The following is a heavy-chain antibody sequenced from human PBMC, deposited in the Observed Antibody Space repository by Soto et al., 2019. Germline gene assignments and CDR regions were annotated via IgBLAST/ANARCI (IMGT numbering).Heavy chain of an antibody. CDR1: GFTFSSYW. CDR2: INSDGSST. J-gene: IGHJ5*02. CDR3: ARDHVVSRNWFDP. Sequence: EVQLVESGGGLVQPGGSLRLSSAASGFTFSSYWMHWVRQAPGKGLVWVSRINSDGSSTSYADSVKGRFTISRDNAKNTLYLQMNSLRAEDTAVYYCARDHVVSRNWFDPWGQGTLVTVSS. D-gene: IGHD2-21*01. V-gene: IGHV3-74*01.